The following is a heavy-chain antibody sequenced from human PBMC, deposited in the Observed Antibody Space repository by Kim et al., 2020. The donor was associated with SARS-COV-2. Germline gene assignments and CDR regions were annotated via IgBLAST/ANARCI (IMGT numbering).Heavy chain of an antibody. J-gene: IGHJ5*02. CDR3: ARHESGSSVWFDP. D-gene: IGHD6-6*01. Sequence: YSNPSLKGRVTISIDTSKKQFSLRLSSVTATDTAVYYCARHESGSSVWFDPWGQGTLVTVSS. V-gene: IGHV4-39*01.